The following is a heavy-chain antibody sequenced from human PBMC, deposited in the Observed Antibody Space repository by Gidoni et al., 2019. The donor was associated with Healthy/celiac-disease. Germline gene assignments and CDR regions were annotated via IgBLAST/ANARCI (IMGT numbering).Heavy chain of an antibody. CDR2: IYYSGST. Sequence: QVQLQESGPGLVNPSQTLSLTCTVSGGSLSSGCYYWSCIRQHPGKGLEWIGYIYYSGSTYYNPSLKSRVTISVDTSKNQFSLKMSSVTAADTAVYYCARDISVVAETGLAFDIWGQGTMVTVSS. D-gene: IGHD2-15*01. V-gene: IGHV4-31*03. CDR3: ARDISVVAETGLAFDI. CDR1: GGSLSSGCYY. J-gene: IGHJ3*02.